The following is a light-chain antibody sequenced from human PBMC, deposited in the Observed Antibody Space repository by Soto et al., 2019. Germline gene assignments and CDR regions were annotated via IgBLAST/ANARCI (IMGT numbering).Light chain of an antibody. CDR2: DVT. J-gene: IGLJ1*01. CDR1: SSDVGGYNY. CDR3: SSYTSSSTYV. V-gene: IGLV2-14*03. Sequence: QSVLTEPASVSGSPGQSMTNSCTGTSSDVGGYNYVSWYQQHPGKAPKLMIYDVTNRPSGVSNRFSGSKSGYTASLTISGLQAEDEADYYCSSYTSSSTYVFGTGTKVTV.